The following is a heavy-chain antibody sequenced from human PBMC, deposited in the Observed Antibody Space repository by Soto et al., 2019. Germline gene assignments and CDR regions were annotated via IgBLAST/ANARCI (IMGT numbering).Heavy chain of an antibody. D-gene: IGHD2-2*01. J-gene: IGHJ6*02. CDR2: ISSSSSYI. CDR1: GFTFSSYS. V-gene: IGHV3-21*01. CDR3: ARDYRYCSSTSCSAGEYYYGMDV. Sequence: PGGSLRLSCAASGFTFSSYSMNWVRQAPGKGLEWVSSISSSSSYIYYADSVKGRFTISRDNAKNSLYLQMNSLRAEDTAVYYCARDYRYCSSTSCSAGEYYYGMDVWGQETTVTVSS.